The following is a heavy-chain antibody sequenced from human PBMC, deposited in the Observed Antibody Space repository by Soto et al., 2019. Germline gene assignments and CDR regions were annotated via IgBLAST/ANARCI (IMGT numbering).Heavy chain of an antibody. CDR3: VRGDGDYHDGNGYLGRH. J-gene: IGHJ4*02. CDR1: RFTFSDYW. V-gene: IGHV3-74*03. D-gene: IGHD5-18*01. Sequence: GSLRLSWAASRFTFSDYWVHWVLPTPWNWLDLVSRIKNDGTGTMYADSVKGRLSISRDNAKNTLYLQMNSLRVEDTAVYYCVRGDGDYHDGNGYLGRHWGQGTLVTSPQ. CDR2: IKNDGTGT.